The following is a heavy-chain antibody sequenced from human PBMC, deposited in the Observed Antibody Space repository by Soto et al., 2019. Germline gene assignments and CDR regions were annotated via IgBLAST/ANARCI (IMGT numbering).Heavy chain of an antibody. CDR1: GFTFSTYW. V-gene: IGHV3-74*01. J-gene: IGHJ4*02. D-gene: IGHD2-21*01. CDR2: INADGRTT. CDR3: ATAGQFRFDN. Sequence: EVQLVESGGGLFQPGGSLRLSCEASGFTFSTYWMHCVRQAPGQGLVWLSGINADGRTTNYADSVRGRFTISRDNAKNTLFLQVNSLRAEDTAVYYCATAGQFRFDNWGQGALVTVSS.